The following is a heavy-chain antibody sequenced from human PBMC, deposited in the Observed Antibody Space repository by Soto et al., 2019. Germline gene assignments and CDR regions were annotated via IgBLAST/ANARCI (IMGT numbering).Heavy chain of an antibody. CDR1: CGSISSCGYS. J-gene: IGHJ4*02. D-gene: IGHD2-15*01. V-gene: IGHV4-30-2*01. Sequence: QLQLQESGSGLVKPSQTLSLTCGVSCGSISSCGYSWSWIRQPPGKGLEWIGYIYHSGSTYYNPSLKSRVTISVDRSKNQFSLKLSSVTAADTAVYYCARDPIVWGQGTLVTVSS. CDR3: ARDPIV. CDR2: IYHSGST.